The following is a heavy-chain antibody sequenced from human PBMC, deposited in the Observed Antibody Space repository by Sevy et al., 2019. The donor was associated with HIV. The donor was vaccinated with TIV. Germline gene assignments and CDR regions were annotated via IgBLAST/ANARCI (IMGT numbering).Heavy chain of an antibody. CDR3: AIYYYDSSGYYPQFDY. V-gene: IGHV1-8*01. Sequence: ASVKVSCKASGYTFTSYDINWVRQATGQGLEWMGWMKPNSGNTGYAQKFQGRVTMTRNTSISTAYMELSSLRSEDTAVYYCAIYYYDSSGYYPQFDYWGQGTLVTVSS. CDR2: MKPNSGNT. CDR1: GYTFTSYD. D-gene: IGHD3-22*01. J-gene: IGHJ4*02.